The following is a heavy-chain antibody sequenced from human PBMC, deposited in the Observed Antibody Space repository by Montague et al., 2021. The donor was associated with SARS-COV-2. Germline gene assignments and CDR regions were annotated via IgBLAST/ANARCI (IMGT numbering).Heavy chain of an antibody. CDR3: ARLVWFGELSSENWFDP. CDR1: GGSISSSSNY. Sequence: SETLSLTCTVSGGSISSSSNYWGWIRQPPGKGLEWIGSIYCSGSTYYNSSPKSRVTISVDTSKNQFSLKLNSVTAADTAVYYCARLVWFGELSSENWFDPWGQGTLVTVSS. J-gene: IGHJ5*02. CDR2: IYCSGST. D-gene: IGHD3-10*01. V-gene: IGHV4-39*01.